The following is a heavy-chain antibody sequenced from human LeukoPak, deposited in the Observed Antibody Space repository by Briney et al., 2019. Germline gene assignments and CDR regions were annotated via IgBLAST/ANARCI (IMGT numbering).Heavy chain of an antibody. Sequence: GGSLRLSCAASGFTFSSYAMSWVRQAPGKGLEWVSAMSGSGRSTYYADSVKGRFTISRDNARNSVHLQMNSLRDEDTAVYYCTRDLLTGDAKEAFDIWGQGTIIIVSS. CDR2: MSGSGRST. D-gene: IGHD7-27*01. CDR1: GFTFSSYA. CDR3: TRDLLTGDAKEAFDI. J-gene: IGHJ3*02. V-gene: IGHV3-23*01.